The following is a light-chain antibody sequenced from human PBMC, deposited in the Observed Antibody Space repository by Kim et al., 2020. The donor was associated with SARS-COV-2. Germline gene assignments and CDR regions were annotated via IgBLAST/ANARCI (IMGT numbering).Light chain of an antibody. Sequence: DIQMTQSPSSLSASVGDRVTITCQASRDIDNYLNWYQQKPGKAPKLLIYDSSNLETGVPSRFSGSGSGTHFTFTISSLQPEDFATYYCQHYNGLPYTFGQGTKLEIK. CDR1: RDIDNY. J-gene: IGKJ2*01. CDR3: QHYNGLPYT. V-gene: IGKV1-33*01. CDR2: DSS.